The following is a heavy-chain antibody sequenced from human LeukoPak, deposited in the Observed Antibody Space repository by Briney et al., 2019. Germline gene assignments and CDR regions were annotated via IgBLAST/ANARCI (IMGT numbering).Heavy chain of an antibody. J-gene: IGHJ4*02. Sequence: GGSLRLSCAVSGSTISDYYIHWVRQAPGKGLVWVSRISSDGTSRTYADSVQGRFSISRDNAKNMLYLQMNSLRVEDTAMYYCLMYTSGWDWGQGTLVTVSS. CDR3: LMYTSGWD. D-gene: IGHD6-19*01. V-gene: IGHV3-74*01. CDR1: GSTISDYY. CDR2: ISSDGTSR.